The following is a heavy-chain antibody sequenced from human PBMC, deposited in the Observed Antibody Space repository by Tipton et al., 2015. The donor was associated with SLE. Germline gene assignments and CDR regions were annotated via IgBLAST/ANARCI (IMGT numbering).Heavy chain of an antibody. CDR3: AGNFDY. Sequence: GSLRLSCVVSGFTFSNGWMSWVRQAPGKGLEWVSAISGSGGSTYYADSVKGRFTISRDNSKNTLYLQMNSLRAEDTAVYYCAGNFDYWGQGTLVTVSS. V-gene: IGHV3-23*01. J-gene: IGHJ4*02. CDR2: ISGSGGST. CDR1: GFTFSNGW.